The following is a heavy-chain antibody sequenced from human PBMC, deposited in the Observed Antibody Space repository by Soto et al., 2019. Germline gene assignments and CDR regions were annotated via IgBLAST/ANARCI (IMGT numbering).Heavy chain of an antibody. CDR2: INAYNGNT. Sequence: QVQLVQSGAEVKKPGASVQVSCKASGYTFTTYGISWVRQAPGQGLEWMGWINAYNGNTNYAQKLQGRDTMTTDTSTSTSYMELRSLRSDDTAVYYCARDPVAGPYFDYWGQGTLVTVSS. J-gene: IGHJ4*02. CDR1: GYTFTTYG. CDR3: ARDPVAGPYFDY. D-gene: IGHD6-19*01. V-gene: IGHV1-18*01.